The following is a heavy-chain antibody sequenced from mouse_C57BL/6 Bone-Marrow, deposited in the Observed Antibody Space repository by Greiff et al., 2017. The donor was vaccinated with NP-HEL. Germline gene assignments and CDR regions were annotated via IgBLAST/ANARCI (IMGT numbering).Heavy chain of an antibody. D-gene: IGHD1-1*01. V-gene: IGHV1-19*01. J-gene: IGHJ3*01. CDR3: AREYYYAPFAY. CDR1: GYTFTDYY. Sequence: VQLKQSGPVLVKPGASVKMSCKASGYTFTDYYMNWVKQSPGKSLEWIGVINPYNGGTSYNQKFKGTATLTVDKSSSTAYMELNSLTSEDSAVYYCAREYYYAPFAYWGQGTLVTVSA. CDR2: INPYNGGT.